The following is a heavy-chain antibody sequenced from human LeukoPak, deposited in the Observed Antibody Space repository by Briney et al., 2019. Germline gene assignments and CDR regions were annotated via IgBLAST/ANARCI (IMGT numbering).Heavy chain of an antibody. CDR2: ISSSSSYI. Sequence: GGSLRLSCAASGFTFSSYSMNWVRQAPGKGLEWVSSISSSSSYIYYADSVKGRFTISRDNAKNSLYLQMNSLRAEDTAVYYCARDPGSVVVPAAMGALFDYWGQGTLVTVSS. CDR3: ARDPGSVVVPAAMGALFDY. J-gene: IGHJ4*02. V-gene: IGHV3-21*01. CDR1: GFTFSSYS. D-gene: IGHD2-2*01.